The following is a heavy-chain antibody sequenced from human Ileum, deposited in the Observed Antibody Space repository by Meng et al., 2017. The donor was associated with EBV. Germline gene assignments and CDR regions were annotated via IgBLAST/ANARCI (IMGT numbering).Heavy chain of an antibody. CDR3: VYSSSFH. CDR1: GFTFSNYY. CDR2: ISSTGSTT. J-gene: IGHJ4*02. D-gene: IGHD6-13*01. V-gene: IGHV3-11*01. Sequence: WGSVTLVGSLRVACEASGFTFSNYYMNWFRQAPGKGLGWVSFISSTGSTTYYADSVKGRFTVSRDNAKNSLFLQMHSLRAEDTAVYYCVYSSSFHWGQGTLVTVSS.